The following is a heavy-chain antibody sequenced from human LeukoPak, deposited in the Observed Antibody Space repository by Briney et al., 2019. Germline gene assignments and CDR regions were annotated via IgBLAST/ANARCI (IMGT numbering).Heavy chain of an antibody. Sequence: PGGSLSLSCPASGFTFNNYAMSWFRKAQGKGLEGVSGVSGSGGRTNYVDSVKGRFTISRDNSKNTVHLQLESLRVEDTAVYYCAKGSRYNSGLLHYMDVWGKGTTVTVSS. CDR1: GFTFNNYA. J-gene: IGHJ6*03. CDR3: AKGSRYNSGLLHYMDV. V-gene: IGHV3-23*01. CDR2: VSGSGGRT. D-gene: IGHD5-12*01.